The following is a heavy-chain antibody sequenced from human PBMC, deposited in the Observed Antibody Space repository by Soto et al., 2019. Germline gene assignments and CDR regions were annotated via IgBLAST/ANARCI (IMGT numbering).Heavy chain of an antibody. J-gene: IGHJ3*02. Sequence: QVHLEDSGGGVVQPGTSLRLSCVASGFTFSSYGMHWVRQAPGKGLEWVAVIPNTENKKYYADSVKGRFTISRDNSQNTLFLQMDSLMSEDTAMYYCARTAGGRVRGALDIWGQGTMVTVS. V-gene: IGHV3-30-3*01. CDR3: ARTAGGRVRGALDI. D-gene: IGHD6-13*01. CDR2: IPNTENKK. CDR1: GFTFSSYG.